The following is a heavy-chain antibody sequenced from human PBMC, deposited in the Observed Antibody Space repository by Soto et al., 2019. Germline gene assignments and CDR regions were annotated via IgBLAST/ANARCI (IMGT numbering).Heavy chain of an antibody. Sequence: SETLSLTCTVSGGSVSSGSYYWSWIRQPPGKGLEWIGYIYYSGSTNYNPSLKSRVTISVDTSKNQFSLKLSSVTAADTAVYYCARDRPTRPPSNYYGTDVWRQGTTVTVSS. CDR1: GGSVSSGSYY. V-gene: IGHV4-61*01. CDR2: IYYSGST. CDR3: ARDRPTRPPSNYYGTDV. D-gene: IGHD1-1*01. J-gene: IGHJ6*02.